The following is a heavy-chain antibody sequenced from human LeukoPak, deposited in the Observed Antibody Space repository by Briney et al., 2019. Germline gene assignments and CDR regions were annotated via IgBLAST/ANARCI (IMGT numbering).Heavy chain of an antibody. CDR1: GGSISSYY. V-gene: IGHV4-4*07. CDR3: ARDPASGSGRRGAFDI. CDR2: IYSSGST. D-gene: IGHD3-10*01. J-gene: IGHJ3*02. Sequence: SETLSLTCTVSGGSISSYYWSWIRQPAGKGLEWIGRIYSSGSTNYNPSLKSRVTMSVDTSKNQFSLKLSSVTAADTAMYYCARDPASGSGRRGAFDIWGQGTMVTVSS.